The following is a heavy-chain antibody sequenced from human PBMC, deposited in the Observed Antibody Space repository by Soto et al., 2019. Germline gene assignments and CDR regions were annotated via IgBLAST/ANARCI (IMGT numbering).Heavy chain of an antibody. J-gene: IGHJ4*02. CDR3: ARQLSHICDF. Sequence: MKISCTDVEYHFWCAWVYWGRQMPGKGLEWMGIIKPGTSDIRYSPSCRGHITISADEAVSTAYLQWSSLKASDTAMYYCARQLSHICDFWGQGTLVTVSS. CDR1: EYHFWCAW. V-gene: IGHV5-51*01. D-gene: IGHD3-3*02. CDR2: IKPGTSDI.